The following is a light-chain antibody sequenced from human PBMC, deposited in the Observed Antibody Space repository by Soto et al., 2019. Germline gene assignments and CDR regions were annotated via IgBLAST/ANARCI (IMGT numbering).Light chain of an antibody. CDR3: QAWDSSTVV. Sequence: SYELTQPPSVSVSPGQTASITCSGDNLGDKYACWYQQKPRQSPVLVIYKDSKRPAGIPERFSGSNSGNTATLTISGTQAMDEADYYCQAWDSSTVVFGGGTKVTVL. J-gene: IGLJ2*01. CDR1: NLGDKY. CDR2: KDS. V-gene: IGLV3-1*01.